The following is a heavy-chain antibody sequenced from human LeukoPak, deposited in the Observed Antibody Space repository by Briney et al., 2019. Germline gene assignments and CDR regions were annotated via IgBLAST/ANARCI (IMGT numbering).Heavy chain of an antibody. CDR2: IRGST. CDR1: GFTFSDYG. V-gene: IGHV3-23*01. CDR3: ARETGQIDY. D-gene: IGHD1-14*01. Sequence: GGSLRLSCAASGFTFSDYGMSWVRQAPGKGLEWVSSIRGSTYYADSVKGRFTISRDNSRNTLYLQMNSLRAEDTAVYYCARETGQIDYWGQGTLVTVSS. J-gene: IGHJ4*02.